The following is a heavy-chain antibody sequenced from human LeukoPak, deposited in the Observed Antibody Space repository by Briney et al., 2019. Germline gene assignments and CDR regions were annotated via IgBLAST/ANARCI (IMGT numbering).Heavy chain of an antibody. CDR1: GFTFSSCG. CDR3: ATETIGRHYDY. J-gene: IGHJ4*02. CDR2: IGPTGTDR. V-gene: IGHV3-21*01. Sequence: PGGSLRLSCAASGFTFSSCGFNWVRQAPGKGLEWVSSIGPTGTDRYYADSVRGRFTVSRDNAKNSMYLQMDSLRDEDTAVYYCATETIGRHYDYWGQGTLLTVSS. D-gene: IGHD1-14*01.